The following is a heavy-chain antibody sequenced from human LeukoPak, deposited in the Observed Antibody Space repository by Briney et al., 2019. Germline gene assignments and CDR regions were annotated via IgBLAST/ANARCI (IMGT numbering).Heavy chain of an antibody. V-gene: IGHV3-7*01. CDR2: IKQDGSEK. J-gene: IGHJ4*02. CDR1: GFTFSNYW. Sequence: PGGSLRLSCAASGFTFSNYWMSWVRQAPGKGLAWVANIKQDGSEKYYVDSVKGRFTISRDNAESSLYLQMNSLKVDDTAVYYCAKGDSESVYQDPDYWGQGTLVTV. CDR3: AKGDSESVYQDPDY. D-gene: IGHD2-2*01.